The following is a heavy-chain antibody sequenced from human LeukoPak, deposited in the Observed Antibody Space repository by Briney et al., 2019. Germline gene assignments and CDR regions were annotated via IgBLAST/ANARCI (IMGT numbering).Heavy chain of an antibody. D-gene: IGHD2-2*01. Sequence: PSETLSLTCAVYGGSFSDYYWSWIRQPPGKGLEWIGEINHSGSTNYNPSLKSRVTISLDTSKSQFSLKLSSVTVADTAVYYCARGPVVAAAMFRNYYYYYMDVWGKGTTVTVSS. CDR3: ARGPVVAAAMFRNYYYYYMDV. CDR2: INHSGST. V-gene: IGHV4-34*01. J-gene: IGHJ6*03. CDR1: GGSFSDYY.